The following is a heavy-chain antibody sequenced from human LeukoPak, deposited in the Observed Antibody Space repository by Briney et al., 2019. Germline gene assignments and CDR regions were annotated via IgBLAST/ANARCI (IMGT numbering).Heavy chain of an antibody. D-gene: IGHD3-22*01. CDR1: GYSFTSYW. CDR2: IYPGDSDT. CDR3: ARYYYESSGYSMNWFDP. V-gene: IGHV5-51*01. Sequence: GESLEISCKGSGYSFTSYWIGWVRPMSGKGLEWMGIIYPGDSDTRYSPSFQGQVTISADKSISTAYLQWSSLKASDTAMYYCARYYYESSGYSMNWFDPWGQGTLVTVSS. J-gene: IGHJ5*02.